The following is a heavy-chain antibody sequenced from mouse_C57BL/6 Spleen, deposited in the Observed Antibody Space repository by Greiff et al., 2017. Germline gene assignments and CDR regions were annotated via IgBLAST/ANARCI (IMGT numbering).Heavy chain of an antibody. V-gene: IGHV1-84*01. J-gene: IGHJ2*01. CDR2: IYPGGGNT. D-gene: IGHD1-1*01. CDR1: GYTFTDYY. Sequence: QVQLQQSGPELVKPGASVKISCKASGYTFTDYYINWVKQRPGQGLEWIGWIYPGGGNTKYNEKFKGKATLTADTSSSTAYMQLSSLTSEDSAVYFCARSKPEYYGGSPSYFDYWGQGTTLTVSS. CDR3: ARSKPEYYGGSPSYFDY.